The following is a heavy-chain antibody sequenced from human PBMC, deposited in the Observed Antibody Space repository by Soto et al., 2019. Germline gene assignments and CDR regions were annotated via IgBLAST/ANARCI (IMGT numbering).Heavy chain of an antibody. J-gene: IGHJ6*02. Sequence: QVQLVQSGAEAKKPGSAVRVSCKASGGTFSDHGISWVRQAPGQGLEWMGGIIPIYGTTEYAQTFAARMSITAHDPTVTVEMELSNLRPEDTAVCFCAKIRSPPGRDCLRISCAHYYYYGMDVWGQGTTVTVSS. D-gene: IGHD2-2*01. CDR3: AKIRSPPGRDCLRISCAHYYYYGMDV. CDR1: GGTFSDHG. V-gene: IGHV1-69*12. CDR2: IIPIYGTT.